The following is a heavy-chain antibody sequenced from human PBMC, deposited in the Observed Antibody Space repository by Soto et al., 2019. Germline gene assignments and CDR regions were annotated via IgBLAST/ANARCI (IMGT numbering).Heavy chain of an antibody. CDR1: GFSFSDFG. CDR3: AKEPSTGSADF. D-gene: IGHD3-9*01. V-gene: IGHV3-23*01. J-gene: IGHJ4*02. Sequence: VGSLRLSCAASGFSFSDFGMTWVRQAPGKGLEWVSTIHPEGTNTHYADSVKGRFTISRDNSKDILYLEMNSLRAEDTAIYFCAKEPSTGSADFWGQGTLVTVSS. CDR2: IHPEGTNT.